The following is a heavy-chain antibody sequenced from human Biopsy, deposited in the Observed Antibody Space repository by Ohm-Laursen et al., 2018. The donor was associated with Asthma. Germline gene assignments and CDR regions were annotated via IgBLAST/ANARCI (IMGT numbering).Heavy chain of an antibody. CDR3: AAGRTSLQGESLI. J-gene: IGHJ4*01. CDR1: GVALSGCT. Sequence: GASLNVSCNASGVALSGCTVERVRRGRGMGLEWIAGIVFASGATNYAQNFQDRLTVTRDMSAGSVSMELRGLSSTDTAVYYCAAGRTSLQGESLIWGQGTLVSVSS. V-gene: IGHV1-58*01. CDR2: IVFASGAT. D-gene: IGHD2/OR15-2a*01.